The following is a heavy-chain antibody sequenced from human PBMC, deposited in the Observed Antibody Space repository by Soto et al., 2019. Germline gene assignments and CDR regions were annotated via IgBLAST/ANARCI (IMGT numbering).Heavy chain of an antibody. Sequence: GGSLRLSCAASGFTFSSYAMSWVRQAPGKGLEWVSAISGSGGSTYSADSVKGRFTISRDTSKNTLYLQMNSLRAEDPAVYYCAKGFPGRLELHGVDFDSWGQGTLVTVSS. CDR1: GFTFSSYA. V-gene: IGHV3-23*01. D-gene: IGHD1-7*01. J-gene: IGHJ4*02. CDR2: ISGSGGST. CDR3: AKGFPGRLELHGVDFDS.